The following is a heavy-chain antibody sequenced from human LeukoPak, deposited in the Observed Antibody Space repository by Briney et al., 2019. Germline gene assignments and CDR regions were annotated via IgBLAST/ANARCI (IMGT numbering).Heavy chain of an antibody. CDR1: GFTFSNAW. J-gene: IGHJ4*02. V-gene: IGHV3-15*01. CDR2: IKSKTDGGTA. Sequence: GGSLRLSCAASGFTFSNAWMSWVRQAPGKGLEWVGRIKSKTDGGTADYAAPVKGRFTFSRDDSKNTLYLQMNSLKTEDTAVYYCSTDGYPPTFFEYWGQGTLVTVSS. D-gene: IGHD5-12*01. CDR3: STDGYPPTFFEY.